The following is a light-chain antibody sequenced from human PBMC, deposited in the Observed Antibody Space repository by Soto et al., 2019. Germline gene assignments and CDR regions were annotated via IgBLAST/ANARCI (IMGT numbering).Light chain of an antibody. V-gene: IGKV3-11*01. CDR2: DAS. CDR3: QQRSNWPRST. CDR1: QSVSSY. Sequence: EIVLTQSPATLSLSPVERATLSCMASQSVSSYLAWYQQKPGQAPRLLIYDASNRATGIPARFSGSGSGTDFTLTISSLEPEDFAVYYCQQRSNWPRSTFGQGTRLEIK. J-gene: IGKJ5*01.